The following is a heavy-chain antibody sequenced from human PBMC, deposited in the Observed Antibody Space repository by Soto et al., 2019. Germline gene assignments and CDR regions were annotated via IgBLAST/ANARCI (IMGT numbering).Heavy chain of an antibody. D-gene: IGHD3-22*01. CDR1: GYTLTELS. CDR3: ATDYKWRYDSSGYSYFDY. CDR2: FDPEDGET. J-gene: IGHJ4*02. V-gene: IGHV1-24*01. Sequence: GASVKVSCKVSGYTLTELSMHWVRQAPGKGLEWMGGFDPEDGETIYAQKFQGRVTMTEDTSTDTAYMELSSLRSEDTAVYYCATDYKWRYDSSGYSYFDYWGQGTLVTVSS.